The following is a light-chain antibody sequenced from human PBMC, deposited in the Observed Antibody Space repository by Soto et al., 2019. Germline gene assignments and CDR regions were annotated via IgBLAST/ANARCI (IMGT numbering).Light chain of an antibody. CDR1: QSVSSS. V-gene: IGKV3-15*01. J-gene: IGKJ5*01. Sequence: EIVMTQSPATLSVSPGERATLSCRASQSVSSSLAGYQQKPGQPPRLVIYGASTRATGIPARFSGSGSGTEFTLPISSLQSEDFAVYYCQQYNDWPPITFGQGTRLEIK. CDR3: QQYNDWPPIT. CDR2: GAS.